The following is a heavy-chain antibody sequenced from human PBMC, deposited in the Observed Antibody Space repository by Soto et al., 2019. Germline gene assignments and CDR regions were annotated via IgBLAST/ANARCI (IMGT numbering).Heavy chain of an antibody. Sequence: QLQLQESGSGLVKPSQTLSLTCAVSGGSISSGGYSWSWIRQPPGKGLEWIGYMYHSGSTYYNPSLKSRPAISIDRYNIQSPLKLSSVSAGDTAVYNCDRVPDYWGQGILGTVSS. CDR2: MYHSGST. J-gene: IGHJ4*02. CDR3: DRVPDY. CDR1: GGSISSGGYS. V-gene: IGHV4-30-2*01. D-gene: IGHD2-2*01.